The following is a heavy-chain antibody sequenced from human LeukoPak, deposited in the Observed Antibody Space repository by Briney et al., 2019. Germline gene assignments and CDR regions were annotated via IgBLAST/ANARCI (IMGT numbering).Heavy chain of an antibody. D-gene: IGHD2-2*01. CDR3: ARDGCSSTSCTRYYYYYGMDV. CDR2: IIPILGIA. Sequence: ASVKVSCKASGGTFSSYAISWVRQAPGQGLEWMGGIIPILGIANYAQKFQGRVTITADKSTSTAYMELSSLRSEDTAVYYCARDGCSSTSCTRYYYYYGMDVWGQGTTVTVSS. V-gene: IGHV1-69*10. J-gene: IGHJ6*02. CDR1: GGTFSSYA.